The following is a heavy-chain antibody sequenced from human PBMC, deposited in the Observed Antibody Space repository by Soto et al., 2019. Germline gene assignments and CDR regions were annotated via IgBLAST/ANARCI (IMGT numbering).Heavy chain of an antibody. CDR2: ISGSGGST. D-gene: IGHD2-21*01. V-gene: IGHV3-23*01. J-gene: IGHJ6*03. CDR3: AASLRWTPNYHYYMDV. CDR1: GFTFSSYA. Sequence: GGSLRLSCAASGFTFSSYAMSWVRQAPGKGLEWVSAISGSGGSTYYADSVKGRFTISRDNSKNTLYLQMNSLRAEDTAVYYCAASLRWTPNYHYYMDVWGKGSTVTVSS.